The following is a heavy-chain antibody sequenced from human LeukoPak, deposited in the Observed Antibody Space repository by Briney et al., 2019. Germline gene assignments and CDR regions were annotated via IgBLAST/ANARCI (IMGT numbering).Heavy chain of an antibody. CDR1: GFTFSSYA. J-gene: IGHJ6*04. Sequence: GRSLRLSCPASGFTFSSYAMHWVRQAPGKGLEWVAVISYDGSNKYYADSVKGRFTISRDNSKNTLYLQMNSLRAEDTAVYYCARSGGYCSSTSCRASYYYYGMDVWGKGTTVTVSS. CDR3: ARSGGYCSSTSCRASYYYYGMDV. D-gene: IGHD2-2*01. CDR2: ISYDGSNK. V-gene: IGHV3-30*04.